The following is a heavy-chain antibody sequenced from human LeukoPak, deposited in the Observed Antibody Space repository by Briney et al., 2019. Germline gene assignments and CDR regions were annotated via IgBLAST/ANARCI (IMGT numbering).Heavy chain of an antibody. CDR2: IYTSGST. V-gene: IGHV4-4*07. Sequence: PSETVSLTCTVSGGSISSYYWSWIRQPAGKGLEWIGRIYTSGSTNYNPSLKSRVTMSVDTSKNQFSLKLSSVTAADTAVYYCARDAGVGNCSGGSCYFDYWGQGTLVAVSS. J-gene: IGHJ4*02. CDR1: GGSISSYY. CDR3: ARDAGVGNCSGGSCYFDY. D-gene: IGHD2-15*01.